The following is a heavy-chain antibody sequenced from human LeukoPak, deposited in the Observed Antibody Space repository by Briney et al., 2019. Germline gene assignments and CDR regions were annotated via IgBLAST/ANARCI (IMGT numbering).Heavy chain of an antibody. V-gene: IGHV4-59*08. Sequence: SETLSLTCTVSGGSISSYYWSWIRQPPGKGLEWIGYIYYSGSTNYNPSLKSRVTISVDTSKNQFSLRLSSVTAADTAVYHCARAFSWYGLSDYWGQGTLVTVSS. CDR1: GGSISSYY. J-gene: IGHJ4*02. CDR3: ARAFSWYGLSDY. D-gene: IGHD6-13*01. CDR2: IYYSGST.